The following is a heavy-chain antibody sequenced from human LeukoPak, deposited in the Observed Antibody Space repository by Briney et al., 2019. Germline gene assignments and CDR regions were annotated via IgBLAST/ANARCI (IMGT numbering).Heavy chain of an antibody. J-gene: IGHJ3*02. D-gene: IGHD5-24*01. Sequence: PGGSLRLSCVGSGFTFSDYWMSWVRQAPGKGLEWVANIKQDGSEKDYVDALKGRFTISRDNAKNSAFLQMNSLRAEDTAIYYCATISAQTFDIWGQGTLVSVSS. CDR3: ATISAQTFDI. CDR2: IKQDGSEK. V-gene: IGHV3-7*01. CDR1: GFTFSDYW.